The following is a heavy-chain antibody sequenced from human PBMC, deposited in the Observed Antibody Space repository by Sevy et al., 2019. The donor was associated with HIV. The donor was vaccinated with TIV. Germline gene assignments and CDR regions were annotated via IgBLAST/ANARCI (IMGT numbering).Heavy chain of an antibody. J-gene: IGHJ6*02. CDR3: ARDQYYDIGTGLYAMDV. Sequence: SETLSLTCSISGASVSSANDYWSWIRQPPGKGLEWIGYVFYFGTTNYYPSLKSRVTISLDMSKKQFSLKLSSVTAADTAVYYCARDQYYDIGTGLYAMDVWGQGTTVTVSS. V-gene: IGHV4-61*01. D-gene: IGHD3-9*01. CDR1: GASVSSANDY. CDR2: VFYFGTT.